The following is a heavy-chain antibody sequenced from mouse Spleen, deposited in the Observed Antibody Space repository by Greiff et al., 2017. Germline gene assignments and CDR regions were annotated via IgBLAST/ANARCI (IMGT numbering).Heavy chain of an antibody. CDR1: GYAFTNYL. J-gene: IGHJ4*01. CDR2: INPGSNHI. V-gene: IGHV1-54*01. D-gene: IGHD2-3*01. Sequence: QVQLKQSGTELVRPGTSVKVSCKASGYAFTNYLIEWVKQRPGQGLEWIGQINPGSNHINYNEKFKGRATLTADKSSSTAYMQLSSLTSDDSAVYFCARSKGWAYAMDYWGQGTSVTVSS. CDR3: ARSKGWAYAMDY.